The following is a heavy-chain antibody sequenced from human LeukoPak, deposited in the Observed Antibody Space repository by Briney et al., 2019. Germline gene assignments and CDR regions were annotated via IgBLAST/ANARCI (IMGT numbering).Heavy chain of an antibody. V-gene: IGHV1-18*01. CDR1: GYTFTSYG. CDR2: ISVYNGNR. CDR3: ARGFGIVGATGYWFDP. Sequence: ASVKMSPESAGYTFTSYGISWVRQAPGQGLEWMGWISVYNGNRNDAQKFHGRVTMTTDTSTSTAYMELRSLRSDDTAVYYCARGFGIVGATGYWFDPWGQGTLVTVSS. D-gene: IGHD1-26*01. J-gene: IGHJ5*02.